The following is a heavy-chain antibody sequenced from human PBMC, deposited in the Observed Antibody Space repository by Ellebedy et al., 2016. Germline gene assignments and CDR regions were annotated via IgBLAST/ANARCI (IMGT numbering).Heavy chain of an antibody. J-gene: IGHJ5*02. CDR3: AQIQAAGLWFDP. D-gene: IGHD6-13*01. CDR1: GGSISSGGYY. CDR2: IYYSGST. Sequence: SETLSLTCTVSGGSISSGGYYWSWIRQHPGKGLEWIGYIYYSGSTYYNPSLKSRVTISVDTSKNQCSLKLSSVTAADTAVYYCAQIQAAGLWFDPWGQGTLVTVSS. V-gene: IGHV4-39*01.